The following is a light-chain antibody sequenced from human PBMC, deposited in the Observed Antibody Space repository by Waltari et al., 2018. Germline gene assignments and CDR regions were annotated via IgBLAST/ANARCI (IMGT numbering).Light chain of an antibody. J-gene: IGKJ3*01. CDR1: QSISSY. CDR2: AAS. V-gene: IGKV1-39*01. Sequence: DIQMTQSQSSLSASVGDRVSITCLASQSISSYLNWYQQKPGKAPKLLIYAASSLQSGVPSRFSGSGSGTDFTLTISSLQPEDFATYYCQQSYSTPLTFGPGTKVDIK. CDR3: QQSYSTPLT.